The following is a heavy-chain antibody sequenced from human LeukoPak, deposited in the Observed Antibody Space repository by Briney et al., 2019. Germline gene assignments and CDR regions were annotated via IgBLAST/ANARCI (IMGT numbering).Heavy chain of an antibody. V-gene: IGHV4-4*07. D-gene: IGHD6-13*01. CDR3: ARASHSSSWFSPTRIDY. CDR1: GGSISSYY. J-gene: IGHJ4*02. CDR2: IYTSGST. Sequence: SETLSLTCTVSGGSISSYYWSWIRQPAGKGLEWIGRIYTSGSTNYNPSLKSRVTMSVDTSKNQFSLKLSSVTAADTAVYYCARASHSSSWFSPTRIDYWGQGTLVTVSS.